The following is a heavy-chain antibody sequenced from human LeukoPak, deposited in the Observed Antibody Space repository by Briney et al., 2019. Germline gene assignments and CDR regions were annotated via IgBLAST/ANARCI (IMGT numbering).Heavy chain of an antibody. Sequence: PGGSLRLFCAASGFTFSNYEMNWVRQTPGKGLEWVSYISTSRSTIYYADSVKGRFIISRDNAKNSLYLQMNSLRADDTTVYYCVRESGEITRLDCWGQGTLVTVSS. V-gene: IGHV3-48*03. D-gene: IGHD3-10*01. CDR2: ISTSRSTI. J-gene: IGHJ4*02. CDR3: VRESGEITRLDC. CDR1: GFTFSNYE.